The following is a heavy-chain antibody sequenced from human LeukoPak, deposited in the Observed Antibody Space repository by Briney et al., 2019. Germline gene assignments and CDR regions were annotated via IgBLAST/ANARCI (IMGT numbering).Heavy chain of an antibody. V-gene: IGHV4-4*07. J-gene: IGHJ5*02. CDR1: GASINTYY. Sequence: SETLSLTCNVSGASINTYYWSWIRQSAGGGLEFIGRVYTSGSPDYNPSLKSRVIMSADTSKNQFSLKLSSVTAADTAVYYCARRDAYSPPLFDPWGQGTLVTVSS. CDR2: VYTSGSP. CDR3: ARRDAYSPPLFDP. D-gene: IGHD3-16*01.